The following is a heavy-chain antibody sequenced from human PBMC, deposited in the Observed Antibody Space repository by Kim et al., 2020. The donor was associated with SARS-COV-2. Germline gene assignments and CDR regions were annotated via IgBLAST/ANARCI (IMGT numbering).Heavy chain of an antibody. V-gene: IGHV7-4-1*02. J-gene: IGHJ5*02. CDR2: INTNTGNP. CDR3: ARDARAVWLQGVGWFDP. D-gene: IGHD5-12*01. Sequence: ASVKVSCKASGYTFTSYAMNWVRQAPGQGLEWMGWINTNTGNPTYAQGFTGRFVFSLDTSVSTAYLQISSLKAEDTAVYYCARDARAVWLQGVGWFDPWGQGTLVTVSS. CDR1: GYTFTSYA.